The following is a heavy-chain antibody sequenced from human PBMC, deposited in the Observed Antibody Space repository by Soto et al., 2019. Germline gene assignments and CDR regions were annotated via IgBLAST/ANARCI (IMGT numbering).Heavy chain of an antibody. CDR2: IYYSGST. J-gene: IGHJ4*02. D-gene: IGHD2-15*01. Sequence: QVQLQESGPGLVKPSQTLSLTCTVSGGSISSGGYYWSWIRQHPGKSLYWIGYIYYSGSTYYNPSIKSRVTISVDTSKNRFSLKLSSVTAAETAVYYCARAGCSGGSCYSAVKVWGQGTLVTVSS. V-gene: IGHV4-31*03. CDR1: GGSISSGGYY. CDR3: ARAGCSGGSCYSAVKV.